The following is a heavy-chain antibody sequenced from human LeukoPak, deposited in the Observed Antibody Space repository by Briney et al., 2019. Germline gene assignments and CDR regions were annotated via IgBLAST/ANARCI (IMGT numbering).Heavy chain of an antibody. Sequence: GGSLRLSCAASGFTFSSYSMNWVRQAPGKGLEWVSSISSSSSYIYYADSVKGRFTISRDNSKNTLYLQMNSLRAGDTAVYYCAREGYDSSGYYFMPPDYWGQGTLVTVSS. J-gene: IGHJ4*02. D-gene: IGHD3-22*01. CDR1: GFTFSSYS. CDR2: ISSSSSYI. CDR3: AREGYDSSGYYFMPPDY. V-gene: IGHV3-21*01.